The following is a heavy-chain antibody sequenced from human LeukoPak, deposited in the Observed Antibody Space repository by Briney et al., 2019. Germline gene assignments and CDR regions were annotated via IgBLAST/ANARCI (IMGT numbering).Heavy chain of an antibody. D-gene: IGHD4-23*01. CDR1: GFTFSDYY. V-gene: IGHV3-11*04. CDR3: ARAYDYGGNSPLGGYF. Sequence: GGSLRLSCAASGFTFSDYYMSWIRQAPGKGLEWVSYISSSGSTIYYADSVKGRFTISRDNAKNSLYLQMNSLRAEDTAVYYCARAYDYGGNSPLGGYFWGQGTLVTVSS. CDR2: ISSSGSTI. J-gene: IGHJ4*02.